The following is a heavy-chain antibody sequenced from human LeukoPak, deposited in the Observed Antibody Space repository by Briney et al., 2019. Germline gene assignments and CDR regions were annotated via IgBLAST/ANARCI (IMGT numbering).Heavy chain of an antibody. CDR3: ARDGGWNDV. Sequence: SETLSLTCTVSGGSISSGGYYWSWIRQPPGKGLEWIGYIYHSGSTYYNPSLKSRVTISVDRSKNQFSLKLSSVTAADTAVYYCARDGGWNDVWGQGTLVTVSS. J-gene: IGHJ4*02. D-gene: IGHD1-1*01. CDR2: IYHSGST. CDR1: GGSISSGGYY. V-gene: IGHV4-30-2*01.